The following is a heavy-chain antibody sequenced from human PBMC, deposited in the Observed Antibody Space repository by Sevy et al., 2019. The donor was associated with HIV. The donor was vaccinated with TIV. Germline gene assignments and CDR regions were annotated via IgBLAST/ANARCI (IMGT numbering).Heavy chain of an antibody. V-gene: IGHV1-18*01. CDR1: GYTFTTNG. D-gene: IGHD4-4*01. CDR2: ISAYYGNT. CDR3: ARDRDYMLDV. Sequence: ASVKVSCKASGYTFTTNGISWVRQVPGQGLEWMGWISAYYGNTNYAQKLQGRVTLTTDTSTATAYMELRSLRSDDTAVYYCARDRDYMLDVWGQGTAVTVSS. J-gene: IGHJ6*02.